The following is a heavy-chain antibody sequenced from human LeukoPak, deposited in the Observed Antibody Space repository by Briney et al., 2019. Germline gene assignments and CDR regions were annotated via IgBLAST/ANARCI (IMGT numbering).Heavy chain of an antibody. D-gene: IGHD2-2*01. CDR3: ARENVVVPAAVYYMDV. V-gene: IGHV1-2*02. CDR2: INPNSGGT. CDR1: GYTFTTYD. J-gene: IGHJ6*03. Sequence: ASVKVSCKASGYTFTTYDINWVRQAPGQGLEWMGWINPNSGGTNYAQKFQGRVTMTRDTSISTAYMELSRLKSDDTAVYYCARENVVVPAAVYYMDVWGKGTTVTVSS.